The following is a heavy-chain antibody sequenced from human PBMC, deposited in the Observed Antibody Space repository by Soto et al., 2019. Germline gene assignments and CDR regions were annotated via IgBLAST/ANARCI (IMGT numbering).Heavy chain of an antibody. D-gene: IGHD6-13*01. Sequence: PSETLSLTCAVYGGSFSGYYWSWIRQPPGKGLEWIGEINHSGSTNYNPSLKSRVTISVDTSKNQFSLKLSSVTAADTAVYYCARILGRQLDYWGQGTLVTVSS. CDR3: ARILGRQLDY. V-gene: IGHV4-34*01. CDR1: GGSFSGYY. CDR2: INHSGST. J-gene: IGHJ4*02.